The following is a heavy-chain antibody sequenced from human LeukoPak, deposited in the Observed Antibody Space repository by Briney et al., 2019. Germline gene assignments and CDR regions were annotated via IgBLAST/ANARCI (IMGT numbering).Heavy chain of an antibody. Sequence: PGGSLRLSCAASGFTSNRNAIIWVRQAPGKGLEWVSTIGGSGDKTFYADSVKGRFTISRDNSKNMVHLQMNSLTGEDTALYYCVRRGDASSGWGDHDFWGQGALVTVSS. D-gene: IGHD6-19*01. J-gene: IGHJ4*02. CDR1: GFTSNRNA. CDR2: IGGSGDKT. V-gene: IGHV3-23*01. CDR3: VRRGDASSGWGDHDF.